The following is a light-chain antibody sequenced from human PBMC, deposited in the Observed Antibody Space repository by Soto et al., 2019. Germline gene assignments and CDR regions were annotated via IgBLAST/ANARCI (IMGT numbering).Light chain of an antibody. CDR3: QSFDSSLNGWV. V-gene: IGLV1-40*01. J-gene: IGLJ3*02. CDR1: SSNIGAGHD. Sequence: QSALTQPPSVSGAPGQRGTISCTGGSSNIGAGHDVHWYQQVPGTAPKLLVSGNTNRPSGVPDRFSGSNSGTSASLAITGLQAEDEADYYCQSFDSSLNGWVFGGGTKLTVL. CDR2: GNT.